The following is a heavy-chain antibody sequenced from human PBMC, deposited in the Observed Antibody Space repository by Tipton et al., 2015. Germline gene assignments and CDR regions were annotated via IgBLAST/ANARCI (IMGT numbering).Heavy chain of an antibody. CDR1: GDSINSGGHY. D-gene: IGHD5-12*01. CDR3: ASTAGVVATLDY. V-gene: IGHV4-31*03. CDR2: VYSSGST. J-gene: IGHJ4*02. Sequence: TLSLTCTVSGDSINSGGHYWTRIRQHPGKGLEWIGNVYSSGSTYYNPSLKSRVTISADTSKNQFSLKLSSVTAADTAVYYCASTAGVVATLDYWGQGTLVTVSS.